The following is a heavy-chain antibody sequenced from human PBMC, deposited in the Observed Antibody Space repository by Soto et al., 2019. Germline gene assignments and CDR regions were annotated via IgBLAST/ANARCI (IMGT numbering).Heavy chain of an antibody. CDR3: ASGLGYKA. J-gene: IGHJ5*02. CDR1: GDSVSSSSYY. D-gene: IGHD5-12*01. CDR2: IHHSGTT. Sequence: QVQLQESGPGLVKPSQTLSLTCTVSGDSVSSSSYYWSWIRQHPGKGLGWIGYIHHSGTTYYNQSLKSRITLSVDTSKNQFALRLSSVTAADTAVYYCASGLGYKAWGQGTLVTVSS. V-gene: IGHV4-31*03.